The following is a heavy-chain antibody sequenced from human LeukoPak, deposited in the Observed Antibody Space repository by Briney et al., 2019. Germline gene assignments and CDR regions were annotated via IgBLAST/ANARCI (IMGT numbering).Heavy chain of an antibody. J-gene: IGHJ4*02. CDR1: GFTFSSYE. Sequence: GGSLRLSCAASGFTFSSYEMNWVRQAPGKGLEWVSYISSSGSTIYYADSVKGRFTISRDSSKNTLYLQMNRLRAEDAAVYYCAKAPVTTCSGAYCYPFDYWGQGTLVTVSS. CDR3: AKAPVTTCSGAYCYPFDY. D-gene: IGHD2-21*01. V-gene: IGHV3-48*03. CDR2: ISSSGSTI.